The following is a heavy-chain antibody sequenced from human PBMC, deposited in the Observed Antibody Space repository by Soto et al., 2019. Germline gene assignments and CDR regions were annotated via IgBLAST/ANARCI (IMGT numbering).Heavy chain of an antibody. CDR1: GFTFRNYW. J-gene: IGHJ4*02. Sequence: EEQLVESGGGLVQPGGSLRLSCEGSGFTFRNYWMGWVRQAPGKRLEWVANIKQDGSERSYAVSVKGRFSISRDNAKNSLYLQMSSLGADDTAVYYCVRENYFDYWGQGILVIVSS. CDR3: VRENYFDY. CDR2: IKQDGSER. V-gene: IGHV3-7*01.